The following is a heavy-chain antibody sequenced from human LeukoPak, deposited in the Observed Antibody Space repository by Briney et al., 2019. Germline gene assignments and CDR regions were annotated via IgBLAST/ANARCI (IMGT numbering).Heavy chain of an antibody. Sequence: GASVKVSCKASGYTFTSYGISWVRQAPGQGLEWMGWISAYNGNTNYAQKLQGRVTMTTDTSTSTAYMELRSLRSDDTAVYYCARWACSGGSCYINYYGMDVWGQGTTVTVSS. CDR3: ARWACSGGSCYINYYGMDV. D-gene: IGHD2-15*01. V-gene: IGHV1-18*01. CDR1: GYTFTSYG. CDR2: ISAYNGNT. J-gene: IGHJ6*02.